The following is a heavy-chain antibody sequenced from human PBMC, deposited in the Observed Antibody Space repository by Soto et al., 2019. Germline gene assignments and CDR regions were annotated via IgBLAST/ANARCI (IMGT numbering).Heavy chain of an antibody. Sequence: VGSLRLSCAASGLTFSSYGMHWVRQAPGKGLEWVAVIWYDGSNKYYADSVKGRFTISRDNSKNTLYLQMNSLRAEDTAVYYCAREPGSLPAAYYYYGMDVWGQGTTVTVSS. CDR1: GLTFSSYG. CDR2: IWYDGSNK. V-gene: IGHV3-33*01. J-gene: IGHJ6*02. D-gene: IGHD2-2*01. CDR3: AREPGSLPAAYYYYGMDV.